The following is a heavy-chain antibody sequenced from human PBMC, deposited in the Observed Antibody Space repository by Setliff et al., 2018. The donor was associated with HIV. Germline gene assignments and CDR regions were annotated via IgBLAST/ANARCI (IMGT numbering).Heavy chain of an antibody. V-gene: IGHV3-23*01. CDR1: GLTLSKYA. CDR3: AKGVGHNFYFMDV. D-gene: IGHD3-10*01. J-gene: IGHJ6*03. Sequence: PGGSLRLSCAASGLTLSKYAMTWVRQVPGKGLEWVAAISGSATTTNYADSVKGRFTISRDNSRNTVSLQMNSLRVEDSAIFYCAKGVGHNFYFMDVWGKGSTVTVSS. CDR2: ISGSATTT.